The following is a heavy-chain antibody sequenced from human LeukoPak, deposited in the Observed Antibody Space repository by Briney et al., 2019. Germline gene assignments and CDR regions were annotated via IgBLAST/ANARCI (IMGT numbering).Heavy chain of an antibody. J-gene: IGHJ4*02. V-gene: IGHV1-69*05. CDR1: GGTSSSYA. CDR2: FIPIFCTA. D-gene: IGHD1-20*01. CDR3: ARDLGITGTYDNYCFDY. Sequence: SVKVSCKASGGTSSSYAISWVRQAPGQGLQWMGRFIPIFCTANSAQKFQGRVSITTDESTSTAYMQLSSLRSEDTAVYYCARDLGITGTYDNYCFDYWGQGTLVTVSS.